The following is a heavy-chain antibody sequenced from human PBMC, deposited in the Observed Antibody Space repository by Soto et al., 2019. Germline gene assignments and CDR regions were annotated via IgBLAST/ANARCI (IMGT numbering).Heavy chain of an antibody. CDR1: GFSFNTYA. CDR2: ISVSGGTT. Sequence: GGSLRLSCAASGFSFNTYATSWVRQAPGKGLEWVSTISVSGGTTYYSDSVKGRFTISRDNSKNTLYLQMNSLRAEDTAIYFCARHEHRDSTGDYWGKGTLVTVSS. D-gene: IGHD2-21*02. J-gene: IGHJ4*02. V-gene: IGHV3-23*01. CDR3: ARHEHRDSTGDY.